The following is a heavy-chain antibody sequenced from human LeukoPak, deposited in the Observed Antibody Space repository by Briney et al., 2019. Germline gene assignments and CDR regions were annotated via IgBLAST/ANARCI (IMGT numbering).Heavy chain of an antibody. J-gene: IGHJ4*02. Sequence: SETLSLTCAVHGGSFSGYYWSWIRQPPGKGLEWIGEINHSGSTNYNPSLKSRVTISVDTSKNQFSLKLSSVTAADTAVYYCAREAYDILDYWGQGTLVTVSS. CDR3: AREAYDILDY. V-gene: IGHV4-34*01. D-gene: IGHD3-9*01. CDR1: GGSFSGYY. CDR2: INHSGST.